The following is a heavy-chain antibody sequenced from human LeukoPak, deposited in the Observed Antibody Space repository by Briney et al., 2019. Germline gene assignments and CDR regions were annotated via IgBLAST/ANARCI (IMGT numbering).Heavy chain of an antibody. J-gene: IGHJ4*02. V-gene: IGHV3-23*01. Sequence: GGSLRLSCAASGFTFSSYAMSWVRQAPGKGLEWVSAISGCGGSTYYADSVKGRFTISRDNSKNTLYLQMNSLRAEDTAVYYCAKDHDFWSGYSVGGIDYWGQGTLVTVSS. CDR1: GFTFSSYA. CDR2: ISGCGGST. CDR3: AKDHDFWSGYSVGGIDY. D-gene: IGHD3-3*01.